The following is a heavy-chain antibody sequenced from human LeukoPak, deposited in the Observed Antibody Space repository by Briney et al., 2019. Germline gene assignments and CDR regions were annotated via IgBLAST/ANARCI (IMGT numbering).Heavy chain of an antibody. CDR2: KNPNSGNT. V-gene: IGHV1-8*03. Sequence: GGSVKVSCKASGYTFTSYDINWVRQATGQGLEWMGWKNPNSGNTGYAQKFQGRVTITRNTSISTAYMELSSLRSEDTAVYYCARGPSSSWYTYYYYYYMDVWGKGTTVTVSS. J-gene: IGHJ6*03. D-gene: IGHD6-13*01. CDR3: ARGPSSSWYTYYYYYYMDV. CDR1: GYTFTSYD.